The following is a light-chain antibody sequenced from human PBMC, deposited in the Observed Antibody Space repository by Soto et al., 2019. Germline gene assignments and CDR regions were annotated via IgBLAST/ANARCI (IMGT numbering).Light chain of an antibody. CDR1: QSITNW. V-gene: IGKV1-5*03. Sequence: DIQMTQSPSTLSASVGDRVTITCRASQSITNWLAWYQQKPGKAPKLLIYRASALQSGVPSRFSGSGSGTEFTLTSDSLQPDDFATFYCQQYSTYPLTFGGGTKVDIK. CDR2: RAS. J-gene: IGKJ4*01. CDR3: QQYSTYPLT.